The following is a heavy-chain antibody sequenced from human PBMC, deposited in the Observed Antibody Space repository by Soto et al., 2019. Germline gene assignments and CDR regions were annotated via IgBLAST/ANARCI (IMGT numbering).Heavy chain of an antibody. CDR3: VRVAPSDYDTSGYYYDVELDY. J-gene: IGHJ4*02. CDR1: GYTFINYG. CDR2: ISGYNGNT. D-gene: IGHD3-22*01. Sequence: GASVKVSCKASGYTFINYGISWVRQAPGQGLEWMGWISGYNGNTNYAQKLQGRVSMTTDTSTGTAYMELRSLRSDDTAVYYCVRVAPSDYDTSGYYYDVELDYSGQGTLVTVSS. V-gene: IGHV1-18*01.